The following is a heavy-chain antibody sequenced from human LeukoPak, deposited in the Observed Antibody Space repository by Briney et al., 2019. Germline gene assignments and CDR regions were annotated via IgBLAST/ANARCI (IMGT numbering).Heavy chain of an antibody. CDR3: ARDRHSGNYYLDF. J-gene: IGHJ4*02. CDR1: GYTFTGYY. CDR2: INPNNGGT. V-gene: IGHV1-2*04. Sequence: ASVKVSCKASGYTFTGYYIHWVRQAPGQGLEWMGWINPNNGGTNYAQKFQGWVTMTRDTSISTAYMELNRLRSDDTAVYYCARDRHSGNYYLDFWGQGTLVTVSS. D-gene: IGHD1-26*01.